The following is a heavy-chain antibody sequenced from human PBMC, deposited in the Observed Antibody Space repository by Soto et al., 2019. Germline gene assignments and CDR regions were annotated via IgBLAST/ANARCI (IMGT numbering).Heavy chain of an antibody. Sequence: GGSLTLSCASYGFRFDDYYIDWVRQAPGKGLEWVSLITWMGGNSYYADSVKGRFTMSRDGTTESLSLQMTSLKREYTGLNFCARETLSYGSALDVWGQGTTVTVSS. CDR1: GFRFDDYY. J-gene: IGHJ6*02. CDR3: ARETLSYGSALDV. V-gene: IGHV3-43*01. D-gene: IGHD3-16*01. CDR2: ITWMGGNS.